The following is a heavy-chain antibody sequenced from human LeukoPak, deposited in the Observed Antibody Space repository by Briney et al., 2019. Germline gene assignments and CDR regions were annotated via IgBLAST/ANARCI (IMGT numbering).Heavy chain of an antibody. J-gene: IGHJ4*02. Sequence: PGGSLRLSCAASGFTFSTYAMHWVRQAPGKGLEWVAVILSHGRNEYYADSLKGRFSISRDNSKDTLYLQVGSLRADDTAVYYCARGAVADDFDYWGQGTLVTVSS. D-gene: IGHD6-19*01. CDR2: ILSHGRNE. CDR3: ARGAVADDFDY. CDR1: GFTFSTYA. V-gene: IGHV3-30*04.